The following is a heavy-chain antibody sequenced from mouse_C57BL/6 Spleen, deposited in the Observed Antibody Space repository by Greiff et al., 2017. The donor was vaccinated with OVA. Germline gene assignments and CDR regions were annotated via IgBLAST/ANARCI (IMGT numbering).Heavy chain of an antibody. CDR1: GFTFSSYA. D-gene: IGHD2-3*01. CDR2: ISDGGSYT. J-gene: IGHJ2*01. CDR3: ASVLAGLLGFDY. Sequence: EVQLVESGGGLVKPGGSLKLSCAASGFTFSSYAMSWVRQTPEKRLEWVATISDGGSYTYYPDNVKGRFTISRDNAKNNLYLQMSHLKSEDTAMYYCASVLAGLLGFDYWGQGTTLTVSS. V-gene: IGHV5-4*01.